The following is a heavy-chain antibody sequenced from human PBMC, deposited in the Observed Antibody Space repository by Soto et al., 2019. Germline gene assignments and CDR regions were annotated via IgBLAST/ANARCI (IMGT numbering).Heavy chain of an antibody. CDR1: GFLFSNHA. CDR3: AKRQGTGADAKNFDF. CDR2: IRDGGGLT. J-gene: IGHJ4*02. D-gene: IGHD2-2*01. V-gene: IGHV3-23*01. Sequence: GGSLRLSCAASGFLFSNHAMSWFRQAPGKGLEWVAGIRDGGGLTYYAGSVKGRFIMSRDHSKNTLYLQMKILRADDTAVYFCAKRQGTGADAKNFDFWGQGTLVTVSS.